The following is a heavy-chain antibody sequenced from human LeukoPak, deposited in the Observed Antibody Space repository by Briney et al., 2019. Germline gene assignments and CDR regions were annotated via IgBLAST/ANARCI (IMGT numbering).Heavy chain of an antibody. CDR3: ATSSPRVIVVVPAAFVY. CDR2: ISAYNGNT. D-gene: IGHD2-2*01. J-gene: IGHJ4*02. Sequence: SVKVSCKASGYTFTSDGISWVRQAPVQGLEWMGWISAYNGNTNYAQKLQGRVTMTTDTSTSTAYMELRSLRSDDTAVYYCATSSPRVIVVVPAAFVYWGQGTLVTVSS. CDR1: GYTFTSDG. V-gene: IGHV1-18*01.